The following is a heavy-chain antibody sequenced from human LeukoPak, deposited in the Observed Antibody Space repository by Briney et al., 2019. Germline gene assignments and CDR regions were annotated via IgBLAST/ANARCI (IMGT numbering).Heavy chain of an antibody. J-gene: IGHJ5*02. V-gene: IGHV4-30-4*01. CDR1: GVSISSGDYY. CDR3: PRAPGPPWVRLFAP. D-gene: IGHD3-10*01. Sequence: PSETLSLTCTVSGVSISSGDYYWSWIRQPPGKVLEWIGYVYHSGSTYYSPPLRNRVTLSVDTSKNQFSLKLSSVTAADTAVYYCPRAPGPPWVRLFAPWGREPLVPVSS. CDR2: VYHSGST.